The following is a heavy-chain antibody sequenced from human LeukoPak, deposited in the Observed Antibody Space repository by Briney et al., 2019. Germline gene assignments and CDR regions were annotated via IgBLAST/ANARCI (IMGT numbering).Heavy chain of an antibody. CDR2: ISGSGGST. D-gene: IGHD3-10*01. CDR3: AKDFDRITMVRGVMGFDY. CDR1: GLTFSSYA. V-gene: IGHV3-23*01. J-gene: IGHJ4*02. Sequence: GGSLRLSCAASGLTFSSYAMSWVRQAPGKGLEWVSAISGSGGSTYYADSVKGRFTISRDNSKNTLYLQMNSLRAEDTAVYYCAKDFDRITMVRGVMGFDYWGQGTLVTVSS.